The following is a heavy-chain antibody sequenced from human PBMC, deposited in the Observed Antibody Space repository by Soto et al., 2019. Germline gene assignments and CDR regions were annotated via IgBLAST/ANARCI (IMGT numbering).Heavy chain of an antibody. CDR2: IFSNDER. CDR1: GFSLSNAGMG. V-gene: IGHV2-26*01. CDR3: AQAEDGGRSRTPAGWFDA. Sequence: QVTLKESGSVLVKPTEPLTLTCTVSGFSLSNAGMGVSWIRQPPGKALEWLAHIFSNDERRFSTSLKNRLTISKDTFNSQVVLIMTNMDHVDTATYYCAQAEDGGRSRTPAGWFDAWGQGTLVTVSS. D-gene: IGHD2-15*01. J-gene: IGHJ5*02.